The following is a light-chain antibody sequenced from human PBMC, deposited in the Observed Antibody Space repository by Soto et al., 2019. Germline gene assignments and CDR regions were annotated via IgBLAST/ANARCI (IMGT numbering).Light chain of an antibody. Sequence: QSALTQPASVSGSPGQSITISCTGTSSGAGNYNFVSWYQQHPGKAPKVIIYEDSTRPSGVSNRISGSKSGNTASLTISGLQAEDEADYYCCSYAGSSTSWVFGGGTKLTVL. J-gene: IGLJ3*02. CDR1: SSGAGNYNF. CDR2: EDS. V-gene: IGLV2-23*01. CDR3: CSYAGSSTSWV.